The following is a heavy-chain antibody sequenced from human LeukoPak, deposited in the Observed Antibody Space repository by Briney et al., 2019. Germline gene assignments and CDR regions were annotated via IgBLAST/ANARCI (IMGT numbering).Heavy chain of an antibody. V-gene: IGHV1-18*03. D-gene: IGHD6-19*01. J-gene: IGHJ4*02. CDR1: GYTFTSYG. CDR3: ARDTYNSGWCSDY. Sequence: ASVKVSCKTSGYTFTSYGISWVRQAPRHGREWMGWISTYNGNTNYTQNLQGRVTMTTDTSTSTAYMELRSLRSDDMAVYYCARDTYNSGWCSDYWGQGTLVTVSS. CDR2: ISTYNGNT.